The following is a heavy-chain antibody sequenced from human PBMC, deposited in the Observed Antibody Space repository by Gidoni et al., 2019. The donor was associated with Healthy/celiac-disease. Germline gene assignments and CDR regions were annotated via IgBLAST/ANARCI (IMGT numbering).Heavy chain of an antibody. V-gene: IGHV3-30*18. CDR2: ISYDGSNK. CDR1: GFTFSSYG. Sequence: QVQLVESGGGVVQPGRSLRLSCAASGFTFSSYGMHWVRQAPGKGLEWVAVISYDGSNKYYADSVKGRFTISRDNSKNTLYLQMNSLRAEDTAVYYCAKDQALMGWLQSPIDYWGQGTLVTVSS. D-gene: IGHD5-12*01. CDR3: AKDQALMGWLQSPIDY. J-gene: IGHJ4*02.